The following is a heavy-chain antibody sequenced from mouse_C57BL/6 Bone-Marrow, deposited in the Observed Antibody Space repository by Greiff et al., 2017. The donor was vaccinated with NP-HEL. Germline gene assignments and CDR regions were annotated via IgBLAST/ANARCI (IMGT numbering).Heavy chain of an antibody. Sequence: EVKLVESEGGLVQPGSSMKLSCTASGFTFSDYYMAWVRQVPEKGLEWVANINYDGSSTYYLDSLKSRFIISRDNAKNILYLQMSSLKSEDTATYYCARDDYEGGYFDVWGTGTTVTVSS. CDR2: INYDGSST. J-gene: IGHJ1*03. V-gene: IGHV5-16*01. D-gene: IGHD2-4*01. CDR3: ARDDYEGGYFDV. CDR1: GFTFSDYY.